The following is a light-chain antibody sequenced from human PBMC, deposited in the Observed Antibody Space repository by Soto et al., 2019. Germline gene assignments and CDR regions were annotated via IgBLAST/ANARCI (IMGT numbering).Light chain of an antibody. J-gene: IGKJ4*01. CDR1: QNIRTY. Sequence: DIQMTQSPYSLSASLGDSVTITCRASQNIRTYLNWYQQKPGRAPKLLIHSASALPSGVPSRFSGSGSGTEFTLTMSGLQPEDFATYYCQQLNSYPPTFGGGTKVDIK. V-gene: IGKV1-39*01. CDR2: SAS. CDR3: QQLNSYPPT.